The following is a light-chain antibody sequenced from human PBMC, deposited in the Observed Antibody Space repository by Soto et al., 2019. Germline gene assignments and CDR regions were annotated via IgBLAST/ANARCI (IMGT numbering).Light chain of an antibody. CDR2: DAS. V-gene: IGKV3-11*01. CDR1: QSVSTY. CDR3: QQRFNSPLT. Sequence: IELTQSPATLSLSTGERATLSCSASQSVSTYLAWYQQKPGQAPTLLIYDASTWATGIPSRFSGSVSGTDFTLTITSLQPEDFAIYYCQQRFNSPLTFGGGTKVDIK. J-gene: IGKJ4*01.